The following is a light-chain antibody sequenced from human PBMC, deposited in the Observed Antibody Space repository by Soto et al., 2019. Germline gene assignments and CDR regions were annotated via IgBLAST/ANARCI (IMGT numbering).Light chain of an antibody. V-gene: IGKV4-1*01. CDR3: QQYYSIPFT. Sequence: DFVMTQAPDSLAVSLGERATINCKSSQSVLYNSNNKNHLGWFQQKPGHPPKLLIYGASFRPSGVPDRFSGSESGTDFTLNISSLQAEDVAIYSCQQYYSIPFTLGQGTKLEI. CDR2: GAS. J-gene: IGKJ2*01. CDR1: QSVLYNSNNKNH.